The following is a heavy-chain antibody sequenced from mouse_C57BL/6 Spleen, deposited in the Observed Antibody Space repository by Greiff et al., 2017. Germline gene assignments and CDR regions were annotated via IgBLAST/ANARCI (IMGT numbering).Heavy chain of an antibody. CDR3: ATGRVYYDYDGCAY. Sequence: QVQLQQSGAELARPGASVKLSCKASGYTFTSYGISWVKQRTGQGLEWIGEIYPRSGNTYYNEKFKGKATLTADKSSSTAYMELRSLTSEDSAVYFCATGRVYYDYDGCAYWGQGTLVTVAA. CDR2: IYPRSGNT. J-gene: IGHJ3*01. CDR1: GYTFTSYG. V-gene: IGHV1-81*01. D-gene: IGHD2-4*01.